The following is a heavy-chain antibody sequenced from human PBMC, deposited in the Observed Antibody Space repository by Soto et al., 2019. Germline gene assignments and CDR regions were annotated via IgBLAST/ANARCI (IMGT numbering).Heavy chain of an antibody. CDR1: GDSITSEGYY. CDR2: IYYSGLT. V-gene: IGHV4-31*03. J-gene: IGHJ4*02. D-gene: IGHD3-22*01. CDR3: ASSLQYESTGSADY. Sequence: QVQLQESGPGLVTASQTLSLTCTVSGDSITSEGYYWSWIRHHPGKGLEWIGYIYYSGLTLYNPSLKSRSIISRSTSKNQCSLKMSSVTAADTAVYYCASSLQYESTGSADYWGQGTLVTVSS.